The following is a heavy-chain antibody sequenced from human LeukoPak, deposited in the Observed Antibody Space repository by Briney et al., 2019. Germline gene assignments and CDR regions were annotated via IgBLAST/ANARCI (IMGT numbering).Heavy chain of an antibody. Sequence: SGGSLRLSCAASGFTFSSYGMHWVRQGPGKGLVWVSRINTDGSSTGNADPVKGRFTISRDNAKNTLYLQMNSLRAEDTAVYYCARDYLCAFDIWGQGTMVTVSS. CDR1: GFTFSSYG. CDR3: ARDYLCAFDI. J-gene: IGHJ3*02. V-gene: IGHV3-74*01. CDR2: INTDGSST. D-gene: IGHD5-12*01.